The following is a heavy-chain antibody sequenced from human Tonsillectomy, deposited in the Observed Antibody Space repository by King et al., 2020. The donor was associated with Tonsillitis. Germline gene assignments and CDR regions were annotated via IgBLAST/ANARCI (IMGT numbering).Heavy chain of an antibody. V-gene: IGHV3-30*03. CDR2: ISNDGSGK. J-gene: IGHJ5*02. CDR3: TPSGWYH. Sequence: VQLVESGGGVVQPGRSLRLSCAASGFSFSSYGMHWVRQAPGKGLEWMALISNDGSGKYYADSVKGRFTISRDDYSNTLYLQMNSLRAEDTAVYHCTPSGWYHWGQGILVTVSS. CDR1: GFSFSSYG.